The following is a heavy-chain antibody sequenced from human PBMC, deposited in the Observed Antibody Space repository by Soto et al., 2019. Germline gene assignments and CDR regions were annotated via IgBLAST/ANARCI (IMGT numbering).Heavy chain of an antibody. D-gene: IGHD2-15*01. Sequence: QVQLVQSGAEVQKPGASVKVSCKASGYTFTGYYMHWVRQAPGQGLEWMGWINPNSGGTNYAQKFQGWVTMTRDTSISTAYMELCRLRSDDTAVYYCARSRGRCSGGSCYDFDYWGQGTLVTVSS. V-gene: IGHV1-2*04. J-gene: IGHJ4*02. CDR2: INPNSGGT. CDR1: GYTFTGYY. CDR3: ARSRGRCSGGSCYDFDY.